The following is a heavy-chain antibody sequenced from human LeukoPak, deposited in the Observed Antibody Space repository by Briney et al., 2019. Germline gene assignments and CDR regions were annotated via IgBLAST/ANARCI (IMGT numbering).Heavy chain of an antibody. CDR1: GFTFSSYA. D-gene: IGHD6-19*01. J-gene: IGHJ4*02. CDR2: ISYDGSNK. Sequence: PGRSLRLSCAASGFTFSSYAMHWVRQAPGKGLEWVAVISYDGSNKYYADSVKGRFTISRDNSKNTLYLQMNSLRAEDTAVYYCARDRVMAVAGRWGYYFDYWGQGTLVTVSS. CDR3: ARDRVMAVAGRWGYYFDY. V-gene: IGHV3-30*04.